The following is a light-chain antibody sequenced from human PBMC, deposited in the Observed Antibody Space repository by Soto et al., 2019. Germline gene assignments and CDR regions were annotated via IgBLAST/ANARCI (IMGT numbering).Light chain of an antibody. J-gene: IGKJ1*01. Sequence: EIVLTQSPGTLSLSPGESATLSCRASQSITKYLAWYQQKPGQAPRLLIYDASNRATGIPARFSGSGSGTHFTLTISRLDPEDFAVYYCQQRSNWPLRTFGQGTKVEIK. CDR2: DAS. CDR3: QQRSNWPLRT. CDR1: QSITKY. V-gene: IGKV3-11*01.